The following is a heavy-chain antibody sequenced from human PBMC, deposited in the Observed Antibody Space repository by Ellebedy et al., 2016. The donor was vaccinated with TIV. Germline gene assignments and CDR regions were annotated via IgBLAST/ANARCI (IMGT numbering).Heavy chain of an antibody. CDR3: ARINYYDSSGYYSPFDY. CDR1: GGSFSGYY. D-gene: IGHD3-22*01. Sequence: GSLRLSCAVYGGSFSGYYWSWIRQPPGKGLEWIGEINHSGSTNYNPSLKSRVTISVDTSKNQFSLKLSSVTAADTAVYYCARINYYDSSGYYSPFDYWGQGTLVTVSS. J-gene: IGHJ4*02. V-gene: IGHV4-34*01. CDR2: INHSGST.